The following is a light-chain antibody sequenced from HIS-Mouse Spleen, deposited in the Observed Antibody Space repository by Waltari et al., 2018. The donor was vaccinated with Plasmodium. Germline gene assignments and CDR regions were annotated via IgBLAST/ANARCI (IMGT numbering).Light chain of an antibody. CDR2: KDS. J-gene: IGLJ1*01. V-gene: IGLV3-25*03. CDR1: ALPKQY. CDR3: QSADSSGTYV. Sequence: SYELTQPPSVSVSPGQTARITCSGDALPKQYAYWYQQKPGQAPVLVMYKDSEGRAGKLKLCAGSSSGTTVTLTISGGQAEDDADYSCQSADSSGTYVFGTGTKVTVL.